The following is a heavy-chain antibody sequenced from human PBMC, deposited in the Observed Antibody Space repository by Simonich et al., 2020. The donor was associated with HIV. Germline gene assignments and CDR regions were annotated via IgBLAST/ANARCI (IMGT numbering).Heavy chain of an antibody. V-gene: IGHV4-39*01. CDR3: ARQGSSGPYYYYMDL. CDR2: IYYSGST. D-gene: IGHD3-22*01. CDR1: GGSITRSSYY. Sequence: QLQLQESGPGLVKPSETLSLTCTVSGGSITRSSYYWGWIRQPPGKGLEWIASIYYSGSTDYNPSLKRRVTISVDTSKNPLSLNLSSVTAADTAVYYCARQGSSGPYYYYMDLWGTGTKVTVSS. J-gene: IGHJ6*03.